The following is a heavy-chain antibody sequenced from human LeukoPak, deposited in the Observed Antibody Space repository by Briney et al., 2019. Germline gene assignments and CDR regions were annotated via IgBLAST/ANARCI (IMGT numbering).Heavy chain of an antibody. CDR2: INHSGST. CDR1: GGSFSGYY. CDR3: ARAPITGTLFDY. V-gene: IGHV4-34*01. Sequence: PSETLSLTCAVYGGSFSGYYWSWIRQPPGKGLEWIGEINHSGSTNYNPSLKSRVTISVDTSKNQFSLKLSSVTAADTAVYYCARAPITGTLFDYWGQGTLVTVSS. J-gene: IGHJ4*02. D-gene: IGHD1-7*01.